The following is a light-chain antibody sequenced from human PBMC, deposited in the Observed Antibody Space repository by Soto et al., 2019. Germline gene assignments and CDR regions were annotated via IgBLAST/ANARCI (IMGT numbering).Light chain of an antibody. V-gene: IGKV3-20*01. CDR3: QQYSDLPMT. CDR2: GAS. J-gene: IGKJ5*01. Sequence: EIVLTQSPGTLSVSPGERATLSCRASQSVSSALAWYQHNPGRAPRLLIYGASRRATGIPDRFSGSASGTDFTLTISRLEPEDFAVYFCQQYSDLPMTFGQGTRLEIK. CDR1: QSVSSA.